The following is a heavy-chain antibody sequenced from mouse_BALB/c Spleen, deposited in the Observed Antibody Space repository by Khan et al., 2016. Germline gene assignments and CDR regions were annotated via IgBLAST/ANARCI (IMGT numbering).Heavy chain of an antibody. CDR3: AVIHYYGSIDY. V-gene: IGHV3-2*02. CDR1: GYSFTSDYT. J-gene: IGHJ2*01. CDR2: ISYSGST. D-gene: IGHD1-2*01. Sequence: EVQLQESGPGLVKPSQSLSLTCTVTGYSFTSDYTWNWIRQFPGNKLEWMGYISYSGSTIYNPSLKSRISITRDTSKNQFCLQLNAVTTEDTATYYCAVIHYYGSIDYWGQGTTLTVSS.